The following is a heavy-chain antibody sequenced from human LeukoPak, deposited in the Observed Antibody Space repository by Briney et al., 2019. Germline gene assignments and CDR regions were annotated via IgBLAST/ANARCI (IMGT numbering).Heavy chain of an antibody. Sequence: SQTLSLTCALSGDNVSSSSAAWPWIRQSPSRGLEWLVRTFYRSNWYNDYAGSLMSRITISPDTSKNQFSLQLYSVTPEDTAVYYCARDVGTTGWHTFDYWGQGTLVTVSS. CDR2: TFYRSNWYN. CDR1: GDNVSSSSAA. J-gene: IGHJ4*02. D-gene: IGHD3-9*01. V-gene: IGHV6-1*01. CDR3: ARDVGTTGWHTFDY.